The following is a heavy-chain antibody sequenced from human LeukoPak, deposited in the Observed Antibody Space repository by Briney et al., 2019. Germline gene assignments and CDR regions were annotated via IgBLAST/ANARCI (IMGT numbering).Heavy chain of an antibody. V-gene: IGHV3-7*03. J-gene: IGHJ6*02. CDR3: ARNNGMDV. CDR2: VNRDGSET. CDR1: GFTFSSYW. Sequence: HPGGSLRLSCAASGFTFSSYWMSWVRQAPGRGPEWVANVNRDGSETYYLDSVKGRFTISKDNAKNSLYLQMNSLRAEDTALYHCARNNGMDVWGQGTTVIVSS.